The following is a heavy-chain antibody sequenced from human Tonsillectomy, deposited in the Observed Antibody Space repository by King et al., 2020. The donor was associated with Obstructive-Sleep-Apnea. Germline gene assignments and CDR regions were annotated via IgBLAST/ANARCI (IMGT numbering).Heavy chain of an antibody. D-gene: IGHD3-10*01. J-gene: IGHJ3*02. CDR2: ISYDGSNK. V-gene: IGHV3-30*18. CDR1: GFTFSSYG. CDR3: AKDAYGSGSYYGLNAFDI. Sequence: VQLVESGGGVVQPGRSLRLSCAASGFTFSSYGRHWVRPAPGKGLEWVADISYDGSNKYYADSVKGRFTISRDLSKNTLYLQMPSLRTEDTAVYFCAKDAYGSGSYYGLNAFDIWGQGTMVTVSS.